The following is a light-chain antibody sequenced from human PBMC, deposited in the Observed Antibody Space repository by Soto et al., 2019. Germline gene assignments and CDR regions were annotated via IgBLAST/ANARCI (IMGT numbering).Light chain of an antibody. Sequence: QSALTQPASVSGSPGQPITISCTGTGSDVGGYNYVSWYQQHPGKAPKLMIYEVSNRPSGVSNRFSGSKSGNTASLTISGLQAEDEADYYCSSYISRSRVFGTGTKLTVL. CDR3: SSYISRSRV. V-gene: IGLV2-14*01. CDR2: EVS. CDR1: GSDVGGYNY. J-gene: IGLJ1*01.